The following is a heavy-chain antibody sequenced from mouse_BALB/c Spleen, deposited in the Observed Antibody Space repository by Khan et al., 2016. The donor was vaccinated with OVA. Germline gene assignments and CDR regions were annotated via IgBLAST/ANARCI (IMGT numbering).Heavy chain of an antibody. CDR1: GFNIKDTY. CDR3: TRPIYYYDARDY. D-gene: IGHD1-1*01. CDR2: IDPANGNT. J-gene: IGHJ4*01. Sequence: VQLQQSGAEVVKPGASVKLSCTASGFNIKDTYIHWVKQRPEQGLEWIGRIDPANGNTKYDPKFQGKATITADTSSNTAYLQLSSLTSEDTAVYYCTRPIYYYDARDYWGQGTSVTVSS. V-gene: IGHV14-3*02.